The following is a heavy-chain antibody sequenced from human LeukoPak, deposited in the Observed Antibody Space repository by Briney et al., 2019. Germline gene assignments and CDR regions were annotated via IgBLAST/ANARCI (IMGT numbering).Heavy chain of an antibody. CDR3: ARVYYSRSYDYWYFDL. CDR2: IYTSGST. J-gene: IGHJ2*01. V-gene: IGHV4-4*07. Sequence: SETLSLTCTVSGGSISSYYWSWIRQPAGKGLEWIGRIYTSGSTNYNPSLKSRVTMSVDTSKNQFSLKLSSVTAADTAVYYCARVYYSRSYDYWYFDLWGRGTLVTVSS. D-gene: IGHD6-13*01. CDR1: GGSISSYY.